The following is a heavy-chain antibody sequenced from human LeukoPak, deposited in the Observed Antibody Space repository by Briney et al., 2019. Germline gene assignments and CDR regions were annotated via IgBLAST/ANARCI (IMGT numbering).Heavy chain of an antibody. CDR2: IYYNGST. J-gene: IGHJ4*02. Sequence: SETLSLTCTVSGGSISSYYWSWIRQRPGRGLEWIGYIYYNGSTNYNPSLKSRLTISVDTSRNQFSLNLSSVTAADTAVYYCARRRGYSNKEAFDYWGQGTLVTVSS. CDR3: ARRRGYSNKEAFDY. V-gene: IGHV4-59*08. CDR1: GGSISSYY. D-gene: IGHD5-12*01.